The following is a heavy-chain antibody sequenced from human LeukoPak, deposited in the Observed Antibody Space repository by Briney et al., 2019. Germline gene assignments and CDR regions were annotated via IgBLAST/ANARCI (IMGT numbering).Heavy chain of an antibody. Sequence: GGSLRLSCAASGFTFSNYWMHWVRQAPGKGLVWVAHINTDGSATTYGDAAKGRFTVSRDNANNTLSLEMNSLRVEDTAVYYCARGTAAAAGIDYWGQGTLDTVSS. CDR1: GFTFSNYW. V-gene: IGHV3-74*01. D-gene: IGHD6-13*01. CDR2: INTDGSAT. CDR3: ARGTAAAAGIDY. J-gene: IGHJ4*02.